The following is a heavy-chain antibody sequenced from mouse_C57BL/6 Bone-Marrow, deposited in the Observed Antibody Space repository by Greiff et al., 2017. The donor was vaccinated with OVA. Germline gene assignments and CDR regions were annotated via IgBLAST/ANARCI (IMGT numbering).Heavy chain of an antibody. D-gene: IGHD2-4*01. V-gene: IGHV10-1*01. CDR3: VRDYYDYDGYYAMDY. Sequence: DVHLVESGGGLVQPKGSLKLSCAASGFSFNTYAMNWVRQAPGKGLEWVARIRSKSNNYATYYADSVKDRFTISRDDSESMLYLQMNNLKTEDTAMYYCVRDYYDYDGYYAMDYWGQGTSVTVSS. CDR2: IRSKSNNYAT. J-gene: IGHJ4*01. CDR1: GFSFNTYA.